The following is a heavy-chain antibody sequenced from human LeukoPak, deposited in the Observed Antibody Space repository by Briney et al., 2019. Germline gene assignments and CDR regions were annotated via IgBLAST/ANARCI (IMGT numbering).Heavy chain of an antibody. V-gene: IGHV3-53*01. J-gene: IGHJ4*02. CDR1: GFTFSSYA. CDR2: IYSGGST. D-gene: IGHD3-22*01. CDR3: ASSDSSGLGDYFDY. Sequence: GGSLRLSCAASGFTFSSYAMSWVRQAPGKGLEWVSVIYSGGSTYYADSVTGRCTISRDNFKNTLYLQMNSLRAEDTAVYYCASSDSSGLGDYFDYWGQGTLVTVSS.